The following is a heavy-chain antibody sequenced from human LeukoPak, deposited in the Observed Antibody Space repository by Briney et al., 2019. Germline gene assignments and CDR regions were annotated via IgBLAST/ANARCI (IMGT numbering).Heavy chain of an antibody. J-gene: IGHJ4*02. CDR1: GGSISSGGYY. D-gene: IGHD3-10*01. CDR3: ARVNYGSATKEDY. Sequence: PSQTMSLTCTVSGGSISSGGYYWSWIRQHPGKGLEWIGYIYYSGSAYYNPSLKSRVTISVDTSENQFSLKLSSVTAADTAVYYCARVNYGSATKEDYWGQGTLVTVSS. CDR2: IYYSGSA. V-gene: IGHV4-31*03.